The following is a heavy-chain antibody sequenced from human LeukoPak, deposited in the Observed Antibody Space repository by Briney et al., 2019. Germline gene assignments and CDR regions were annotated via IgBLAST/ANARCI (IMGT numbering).Heavy chain of an antibody. J-gene: IGHJ4*02. D-gene: IGHD1-26*01. V-gene: IGHV1-69*05. CDR2: IIPMSETP. Sequence: SVKVSCKASGGTFSINAITWVRQAPGQGLEWMGGIIPMSETPKYTQKFQGRVTIATDESTNTAYMELSSLRSEDTAVYYCARERVSIAGANYFDYWGQGTLVTVSS. CDR3: ARERVSIAGANYFDY. CDR1: GGTFSINA.